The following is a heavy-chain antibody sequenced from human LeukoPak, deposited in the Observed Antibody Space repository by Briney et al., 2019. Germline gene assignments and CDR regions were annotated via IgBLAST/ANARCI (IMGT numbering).Heavy chain of an antibody. V-gene: IGHV3-23*01. CDR3: AKVIREVDMSYDY. D-gene: IGHD5-24*01. CDR2: IHYSGGST. J-gene: IGHJ4*02. CDR1: GFTFSNYV. Sequence: GGSLRLSCAASGFTFSNYVLSWVRQAPGKGLEWVSAIHYSGGSTYYADSVKGRFTISRDDSKNTLYLQMNSLRAEDTAVYYCAKVIREVDMSYDYWGQGALVTVSS.